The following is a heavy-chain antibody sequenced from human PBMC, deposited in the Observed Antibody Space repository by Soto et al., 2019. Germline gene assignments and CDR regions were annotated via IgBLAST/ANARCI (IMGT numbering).Heavy chain of an antibody. J-gene: IGHJ4*02. V-gene: IGHV3-23*01. D-gene: IGHD6-19*01. CDR2: ISGSGGST. Sequence: GGSLRLSCAASGFTFSSYAMSWVRQAPGKGLEWVSAISGSGGSTYYADSVKGRFTISRDNSKKKLYLQMNSLRAEDTAVYYCAKDIGIAVAGTGGYYFDYWGQGTLVTVSS. CDR1: GFTFSSYA. CDR3: AKDIGIAVAGTGGYYFDY.